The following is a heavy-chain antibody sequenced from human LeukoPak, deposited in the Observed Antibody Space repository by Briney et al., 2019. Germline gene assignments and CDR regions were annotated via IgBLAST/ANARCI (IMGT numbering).Heavy chain of an antibody. D-gene: IGHD2-21*01. CDR3: ARDIRRSYWYFDL. V-gene: IGHV1-2*02. Sequence: ASVKVSCKASGYTFTGYYIHWVRQAPGQGLEWMGWINPDSGGTKYAQKFQGRVTMTRDTSVNTAYMELSRVTSDDTAVYYCARDIRRSYWYFDLWGRGTLVTVSS. CDR2: INPDSGGT. CDR1: GYTFTGYY. J-gene: IGHJ2*01.